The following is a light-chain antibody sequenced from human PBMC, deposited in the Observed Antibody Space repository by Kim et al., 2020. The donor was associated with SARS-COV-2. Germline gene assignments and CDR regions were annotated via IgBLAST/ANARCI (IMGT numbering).Light chain of an antibody. CDR2: SNN. V-gene: IGLV1-44*01. CDR1: SSNIGSNT. J-gene: IGLJ2*01. Sequence: ELTQPPSASGTPGQRVTISCSGSSSNIGSNTVNWYQQLPGTAPKLLIYSNNQRPSGVPDRFSASKSGTSASLAISGLQSEDEADYYCAAWDDSLNGVVFGGGTQLTVL. CDR3: AAWDDSLNGVV.